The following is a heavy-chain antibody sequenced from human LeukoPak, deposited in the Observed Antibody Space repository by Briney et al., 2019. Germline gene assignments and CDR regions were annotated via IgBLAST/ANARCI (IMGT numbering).Heavy chain of an antibody. Sequence: GGSLRLSCAASGFTFSAYSMNWVRQAPGKGLEWVAVIWSDGSYKYYADSVKGRFTISRDDSKNTLYLQMNSLRAEDTAVYYCARDFSLQLFDYWGQGTLVTVFS. D-gene: IGHD5-24*01. J-gene: IGHJ4*02. CDR1: GFTFSAYS. CDR3: ARDFSLQLFDY. V-gene: IGHV3-33*08. CDR2: IWSDGSYK.